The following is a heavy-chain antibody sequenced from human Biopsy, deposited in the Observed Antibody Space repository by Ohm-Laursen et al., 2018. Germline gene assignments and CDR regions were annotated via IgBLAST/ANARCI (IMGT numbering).Heavy chain of an antibody. CDR2: INPGGNST. Sequence: VPSVKVSCKASGYTFTTYYIHWVRQPPGQGFGWMGIINPGGNSTAYTQNFQGRVTMTWDTSTTTVYMELSSLRSEDTAVYYCVLASFDYWGQGTLVTVPS. V-gene: IGHV1-46*01. CDR3: VLASFDY. CDR1: GYTFTTYY. J-gene: IGHJ4*02.